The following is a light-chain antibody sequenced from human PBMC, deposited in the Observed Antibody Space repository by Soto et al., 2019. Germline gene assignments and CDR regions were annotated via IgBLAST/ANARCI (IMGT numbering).Light chain of an antibody. Sequence: DIVMTQSPDSLAVSLGERATINCKSSQSVFSRSNNQNYLAWFQQKPGQTPKMLIFWASTRQSGVPDRLRGSGSGTDFTLTINNLQAEDVAVYDCLQYYAGLALSFGGGTEVEIK. V-gene: IGKV4-1*01. CDR1: QSVFSRSNNQNY. CDR3: LQYYAGLALS. CDR2: WAS. J-gene: IGKJ4*01.